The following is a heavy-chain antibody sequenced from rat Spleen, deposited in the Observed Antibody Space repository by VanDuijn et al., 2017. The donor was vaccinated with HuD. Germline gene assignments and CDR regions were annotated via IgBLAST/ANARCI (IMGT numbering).Heavy chain of an antibody. CDR1: GFTFNNYW. CDR3: ASRDY. CDR2: ITNTGSST. Sequence: EVQLVESGGGLVQPGRSLKLSCVASGFTFNNYWMTWIRQAPGKGLEWVASITNTGSSTYYRDSVKGRFTLSRDNAKNTLYLQMDSLRSEDTATYYCASRDYWGQGVMVTVSS. V-gene: IGHV5-31*01. J-gene: IGHJ2*01.